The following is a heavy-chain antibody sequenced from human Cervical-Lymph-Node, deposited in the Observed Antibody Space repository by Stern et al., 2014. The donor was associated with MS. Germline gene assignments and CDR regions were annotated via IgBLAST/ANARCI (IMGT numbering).Heavy chain of an antibody. CDR1: GYSFTIYY. Sequence: VQLLQPGAEVKKPGESLKISCKLSGYSFTIYYIAWVRQMPGKGLEWMGVIYPYDSDTTYSLSFQGQVTISADKSITTAYLQWSSLRASDTAMYYCARHVQGFDYWGQGTLVTVSS. J-gene: IGHJ4*02. CDR3: ARHVQGFDY. V-gene: IGHV5-51*01. CDR2: IYPYDSDT.